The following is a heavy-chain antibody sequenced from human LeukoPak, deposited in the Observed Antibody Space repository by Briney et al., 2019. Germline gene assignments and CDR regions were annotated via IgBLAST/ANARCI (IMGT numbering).Heavy chain of an antibody. Sequence: PGGSLRLSCVASGFSFSNYAMAWVRQAPGKGLEWVAAISGRGDSTHYADSVKGRFTVSRDNSKNTLYLQINSLRAEDTAVYYCARESGYSYGYGFDYWGQGTLVTVSS. V-gene: IGHV3-23*01. D-gene: IGHD5-18*01. J-gene: IGHJ4*02. CDR2: ISGRGDST. CDR3: ARESGYSYGYGFDY. CDR1: GFSFSNYA.